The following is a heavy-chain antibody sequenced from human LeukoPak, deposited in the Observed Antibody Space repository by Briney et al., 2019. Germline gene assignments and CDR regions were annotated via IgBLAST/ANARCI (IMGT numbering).Heavy chain of an antibody. D-gene: IGHD3-16*01. J-gene: IGHJ4*02. Sequence: SVKVSCKASGGTFSSYAISCVRQAPGQGLEWMGRIIPIFGIANYAQKFQGRVTITADKSTSTAYMELSSLRSEDTAVYYCARDESLGEPVYWGQGTLVTVSS. CDR3: ARDESLGEPVY. CDR2: IIPIFGIA. CDR1: GGTFSSYA. V-gene: IGHV1-69*04.